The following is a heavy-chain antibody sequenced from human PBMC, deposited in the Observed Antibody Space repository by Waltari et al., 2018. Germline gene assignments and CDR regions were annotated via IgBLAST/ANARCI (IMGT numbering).Heavy chain of an antibody. CDR3: ARDDLKKVSGTTRENWFDP. Sequence: QVQLVQSGAEVKKPGSSVKVCCKASGGTFRSYAISWVRPAPGQGLEWMGGIIPIFGTANYAQKFQGIVTITADKSTSTAYMELSSLRSEDTAVYYCARDDLKKVSGTTRENWFDPWGQGTLVTVSS. D-gene: IGHD3-10*01. CDR1: GGTFRSYA. CDR2: IIPIFGTA. V-gene: IGHV1-69*14. J-gene: IGHJ5*02.